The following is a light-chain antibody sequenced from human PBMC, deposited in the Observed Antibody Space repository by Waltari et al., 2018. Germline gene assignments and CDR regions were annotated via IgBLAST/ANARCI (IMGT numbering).Light chain of an antibody. CDR3: QQYNDWPHT. CDR2: DSS. CDR1: QSVRTN. Sequence: EIVVTQSPATLYVSPGERVTLSCRASQSVRTNLAWYQKKPGQAPRLLIYDSSTRATGFPARFSGSVSGTAFTLTISSLQSEDCAVYYCQQYNDWPHTFGQGTKLEI. V-gene: IGKV3-15*01. J-gene: IGKJ2*01.